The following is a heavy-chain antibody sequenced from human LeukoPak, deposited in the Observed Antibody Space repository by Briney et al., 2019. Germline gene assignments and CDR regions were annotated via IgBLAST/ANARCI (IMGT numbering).Heavy chain of an antibody. J-gene: IGHJ3*02. CDR2: IYYSGST. V-gene: IGHV4-39*07. D-gene: IGHD2-2*01. CDR1: GGSISSSSYY. Sequence: SETLSLTCTVPGGSISSSSYYWGWIRQPPGKGLEWIGSIYYSGSTYYNPSLKSRVTISVDTSKNQFSLKLSSVTAADTAVYYCAGRGYCSSTSCLGAFDIWGQGTMVTVSS. CDR3: AGRGYCSSTSCLGAFDI.